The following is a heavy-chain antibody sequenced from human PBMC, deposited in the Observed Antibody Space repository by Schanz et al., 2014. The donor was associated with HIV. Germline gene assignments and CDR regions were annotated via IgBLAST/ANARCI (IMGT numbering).Heavy chain of an antibody. V-gene: IGHV1-2*02. CDR1: GYTFTDNY. J-gene: IGHJ4*02. D-gene: IGHD6-19*01. CDR3: AIPSSGWSTFDY. CDR2: INPNSGDT. Sequence: QVQLVQSGAEVKKPGASVKVSCKASGYTFTDNYMHWVRQAPGQGLEWMGWINPNSGDTNSAQKFQGRVSLTRDTSITTAYMELTTLRSDDTALYYCAIPSSGWSTFDYWGQGTLVTVSS.